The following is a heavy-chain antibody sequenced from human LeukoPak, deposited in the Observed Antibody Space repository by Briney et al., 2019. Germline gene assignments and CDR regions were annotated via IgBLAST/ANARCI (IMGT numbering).Heavy chain of an antibody. D-gene: IGHD3-3*01. CDR3: ARGIGTYDFWSGPASCYMDV. J-gene: IGHJ6*03. CDR2: IYYSGST. Sequence: PSETLSLTCTVSGGSISSYYWSWIRQPPGKGLEWIGYIYYSGSTNYNPSLKSRVTISVDTSKNQFSLKLSSVTAADTDVYYCARGIGTYDFWSGPASCYMDVWGKGTTVTVSS. CDR1: GGSISSYY. V-gene: IGHV4-59*01.